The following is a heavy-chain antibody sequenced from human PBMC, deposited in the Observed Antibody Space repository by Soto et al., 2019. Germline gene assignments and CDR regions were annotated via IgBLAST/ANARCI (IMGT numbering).Heavy chain of an antibody. V-gene: IGHV4-30-4*01. J-gene: IGHJ5*02. CDR1: GGSISSGDYY. Sequence: QVQLQESGPGLVKPSQTLSLTCTVSGGSISSGDYYWSWIRQPPGKGLEWIGYIYYSGNTYYSPSLMSRVTISVDTTKNQFSLKLSSVTAADTAVYYCARERPDGARLDPWGQGTLVTVSS. CDR2: IYYSGNT. CDR3: ARERPDGARLDP. D-gene: IGHD6-6*01.